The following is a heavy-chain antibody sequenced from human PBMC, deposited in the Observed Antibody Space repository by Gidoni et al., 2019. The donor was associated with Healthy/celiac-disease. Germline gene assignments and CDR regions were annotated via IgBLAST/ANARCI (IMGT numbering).Heavy chain of an antibody. Sequence: QVQLVESGGGVVQPGRSLRLSCAASGFTFSSYGLPWVRQAPGKGLDWVAVIWYDGSNKYYADSGKGRLTISRDNSKNTLYLQMNSLRAEETAVYYCARGPSGTYCGGDCYAEYFQHWGQGTLVTVSS. CDR1: GFTFSSYG. CDR2: IWYDGSNK. D-gene: IGHD2-21*02. CDR3: ARGPSGTYCGGDCYAEYFQH. J-gene: IGHJ1*01. V-gene: IGHV3-33*01.